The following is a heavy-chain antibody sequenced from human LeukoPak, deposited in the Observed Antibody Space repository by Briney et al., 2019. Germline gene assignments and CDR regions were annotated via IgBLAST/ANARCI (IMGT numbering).Heavy chain of an antibody. Sequence: ASVKVSCKTSGYIFTGYYTHWLRQAPGQGLEWMGWINPNTGGADYALKFQGRVTMTRDTSINTVYMALSRLRSDDTAVYYCARGPPEYCSGGSCYSGRNWIDPWGQGTLVTVSS. V-gene: IGHV1-2*02. CDR3: ARGPPEYCSGGSCYSGRNWIDP. CDR1: GYIFTGYY. CDR2: INPNTGGA. J-gene: IGHJ5*02. D-gene: IGHD2-15*01.